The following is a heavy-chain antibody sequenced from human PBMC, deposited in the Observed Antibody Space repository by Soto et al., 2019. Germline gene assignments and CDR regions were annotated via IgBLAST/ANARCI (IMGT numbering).Heavy chain of an antibody. CDR3: AKVSSIRYAGFFDL. V-gene: IGHV3-23*01. CDR2: LSDSGDSI. D-gene: IGHD2-8*01. Sequence: EVQLLESGGGLVQPGRSLRLSCTASGFTFSSHAMTWVRQAPGKGLEWVSGLSDSGDSIYYADSVKGRFTIYRDNSMNTLYLQMNTLRVEDTAVYYYAKVSSIRYAGFFDLWGQGTLVTVSS. CDR1: GFTFSSHA. J-gene: IGHJ4*02.